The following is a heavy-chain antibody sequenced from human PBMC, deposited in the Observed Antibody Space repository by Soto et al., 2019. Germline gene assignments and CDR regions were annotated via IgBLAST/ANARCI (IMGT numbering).Heavy chain of an antibody. J-gene: IGHJ6*02. CDR1: GGTFSSYA. D-gene: IGHD6-13*01. V-gene: IGHV1-69*06. CDR2: IIPIFGTA. CDR3: ARSGIAAAETRYYYYGMDV. Sequence: QVQLVQSGAEVKKPGSSVKVSCKASGGTFSSYAISWVRQAPGQGLEWMGGIIPIFGTANYAQKFQGRVTITADKSTSTGYMELSSLRSEDTAVYYCARSGIAAAETRYYYYGMDVWGQGTTVTVSS.